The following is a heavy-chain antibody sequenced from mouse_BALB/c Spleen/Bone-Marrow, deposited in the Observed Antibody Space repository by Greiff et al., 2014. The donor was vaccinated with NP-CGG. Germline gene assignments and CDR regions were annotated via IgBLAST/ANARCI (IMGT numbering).Heavy chain of an antibody. Sequence: DVMLVESGGGLVQPGGSLKLSCATSGFTFSDYYMHWVRQTPEKRLEWVAYISNGGGSSTYYPDTVKGRFTISRDNAKNTLYLQMSRLKSEDTAMYYCASPGTYWGQGTLVTVSA. J-gene: IGHJ3*01. CDR3: ASPGTY. V-gene: IGHV5-12*02. CDR2: ISNGGGSST. CDR1: GFTFSDYY. D-gene: IGHD4-1*01.